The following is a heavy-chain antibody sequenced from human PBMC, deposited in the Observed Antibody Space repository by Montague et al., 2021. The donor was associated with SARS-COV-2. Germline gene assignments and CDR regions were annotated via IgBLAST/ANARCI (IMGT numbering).Heavy chain of an antibody. Sequence: TLSLTCTVSGGSVSGTSYYWAWIRQPPGKGLEWIVNIHHSGTXFYNLSLKSRVTISVDTSKNEVSLKLNSVTAADTAVYYCARQGGPAGKHWFDPWGQGTLVTVSS. CDR2: IHHSGTX. CDR1: GGSVSGTSYY. CDR3: ARQGGPAGKHWFDP. J-gene: IGHJ5*02. D-gene: IGHD2-2*01. V-gene: IGHV4-39*01.